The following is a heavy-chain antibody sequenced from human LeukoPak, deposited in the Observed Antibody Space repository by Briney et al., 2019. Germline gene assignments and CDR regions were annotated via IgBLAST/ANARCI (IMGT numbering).Heavy chain of an antibody. CDR3: ARHSFSSGWKSFDY. J-gene: IGHJ4*02. D-gene: IGHD6-19*01. CDR1: GGSISSSSDY. V-gene: IGHV4-39*01. CDR2: IYYSGST. Sequence: KTSETLSLTCTVSGGSISSSSDYWGWIRQPPGKGLEWIGSIYYSGSTYYNPSLKSRVTISVDTSKNQFSLKLSSVTAADTAVYSCARHSFSSGWKSFDYWGQGTLVTVSS.